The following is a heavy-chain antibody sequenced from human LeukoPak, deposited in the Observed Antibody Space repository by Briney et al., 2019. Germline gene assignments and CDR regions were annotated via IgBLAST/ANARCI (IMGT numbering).Heavy chain of an antibody. V-gene: IGHV1-24*01. J-gene: IGHJ5*02. Sequence: VASVKVSCKVSGYTLTEFSMHWVRQAPGKGLEWMGGFDPEDGETIYAQKFQGRVTMSEDTSTDTAYMELSSLKASDTAMYYCARQGAYYDILTPMVWLDPWGQGTLVTVSS. D-gene: IGHD3-9*01. CDR2: FDPEDGET. CDR3: ARQGAYYDILTPMVWLDP. CDR1: GYTLTEFS.